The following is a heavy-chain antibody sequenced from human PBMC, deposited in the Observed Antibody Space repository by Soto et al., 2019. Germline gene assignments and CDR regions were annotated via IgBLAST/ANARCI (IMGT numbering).Heavy chain of an antibody. CDR1: GFTFNDYS. D-gene: IGHD3-10*01. Sequence: GGSLRLSCEASGFTFNDYSMDWVRQAPEKGLEWVSSISSSGTYIYYADSVKGRFAISRDNANNVMYLQMDTLRAEDTAVYYCVRAGHVFDVHYYGMDPWGQGTTVTAP. J-gene: IGHJ6*02. V-gene: IGHV3-21*01. CDR3: VRAGHVFDVHYYGMDP. CDR2: ISSSGTYI.